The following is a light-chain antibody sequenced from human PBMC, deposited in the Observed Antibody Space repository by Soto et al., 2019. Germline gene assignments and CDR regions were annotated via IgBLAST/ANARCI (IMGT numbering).Light chain of an antibody. Sequence: QSVLTQPASVSGSPGQSITISCTGTSSDVDGYNYVSWYQQHPGKAPKLMIYEVSNRPSGVSNRFSGSKSGNTASLTISGLQAEDEDDYYCSSYTSSSTLDVVFGGGTKVTVL. CDR3: SSYTSSSTLDVV. CDR2: EVS. CDR1: SSDVDGYNY. V-gene: IGLV2-14*01. J-gene: IGLJ2*01.